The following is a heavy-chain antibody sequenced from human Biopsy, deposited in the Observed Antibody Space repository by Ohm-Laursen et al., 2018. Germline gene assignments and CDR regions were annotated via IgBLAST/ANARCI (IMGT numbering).Heavy chain of an antibody. D-gene: IGHD2-15*01. CDR3: ARAYPPPGRRLVVVAGDFDC. CDR2: ISASGNHI. CDR1: GFTFSGFS. V-gene: IGHV3-21*01. J-gene: IGHJ4*02. Sequence: SLRLSCAAPGFTFSGFSMNWVRQAPGKGPEWVSSISASGNHIYYTDSVKGRFTISRDNAKNSLYLQMNSLRAEDTAVYYCARAYPPPGRRLVVVAGDFDCWGQGTRVTVSS.